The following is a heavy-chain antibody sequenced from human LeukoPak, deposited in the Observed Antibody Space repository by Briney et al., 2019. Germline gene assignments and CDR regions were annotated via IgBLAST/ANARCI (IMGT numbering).Heavy chain of an antibody. CDR1: GGSISSYY. CDR3: ARGPGYSGYDYGDY. V-gene: IGHV4-4*08. J-gene: IGHJ4*02. CDR2: IYTSGST. D-gene: IGHD5-12*01. Sequence: SETLSLTCTVSGGSISSYYWSWIRQPPGKGLEWIGYIYTSGSTNYNPSLKSRVTMSVDTSKNQFSLKLSSVTAADTAVYYCARGPGYSGYDYGDYWGQGTLVTVSS.